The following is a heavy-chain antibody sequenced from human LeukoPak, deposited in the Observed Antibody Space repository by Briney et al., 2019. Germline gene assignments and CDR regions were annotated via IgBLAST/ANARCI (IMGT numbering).Heavy chain of an antibody. CDR1: GYTFTDYY. V-gene: IGHV1-69*06. J-gene: IGHJ5*02. D-gene: IGHD2-2*01. CDR3: ARDLIVVVVPAAIPSGFDP. CDR2: IIPIFGTA. Sequence: SVKVSCRASGYTFTDYYMHWVRQAPGQGLEWMGRIIPIFGTANYAQKFQGRVTITADKSTSTAYMELSSLRSEDTAVYYCARDLIVVVVPAAIPSGFDPWGQGTLVTVSS.